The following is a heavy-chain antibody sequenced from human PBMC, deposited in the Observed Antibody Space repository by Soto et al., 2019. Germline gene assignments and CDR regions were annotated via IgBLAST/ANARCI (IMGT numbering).Heavy chain of an antibody. CDR2: IYNTETF. J-gene: IGHJ4*02. V-gene: IGHV4-61*01. Sequence: SETLSLTCSVSGVSVSSGSFYWSWIRQPPGKGLEWIGFIYNTETFNYNPSLKSRVTLSVDASKHQFSLKLSSVTAAATAVYYCARVPLRYSSSHNFDSWGQGALVTVSS. CDR3: ARVPLRYSSSHNFDS. CDR1: GVSVSSGSFY. D-gene: IGHD6-19*01.